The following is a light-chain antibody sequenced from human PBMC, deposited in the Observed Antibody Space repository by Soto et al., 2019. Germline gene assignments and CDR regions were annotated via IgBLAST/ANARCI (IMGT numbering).Light chain of an antibody. Sequence: EIVMTQSPGTLSVSPGEGATLSCRASQSISSNLAWFQQKPGQAPRLLIYGASTRATDVPARFSGSGSGTEFTLTISSLQSEDFAVYYCQQYNKWSITFGGGTKVEIK. CDR3: QQYNKWSIT. V-gene: IGKV3-15*01. J-gene: IGKJ4*01. CDR2: GAS. CDR1: QSISSN.